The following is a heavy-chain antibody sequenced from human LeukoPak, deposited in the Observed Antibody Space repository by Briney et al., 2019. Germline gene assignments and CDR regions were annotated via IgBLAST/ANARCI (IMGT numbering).Heavy chain of an antibody. Sequence: SQTLSLTCALSGDSVSSNSAAWNWIRQSPSRGLEWLGRTYYRSKWYNDYAVSVKSRITINPDASKNQFSLQLNSVTPEDTAVYYCARDSIEGDSYGLLPWGQGTLVTVSS. V-gene: IGHV6-1*01. CDR3: ARDSIEGDSYGLLP. D-gene: IGHD5-18*01. CDR2: TYYRSKWYN. CDR1: GDSVSSNSAA. J-gene: IGHJ5*02.